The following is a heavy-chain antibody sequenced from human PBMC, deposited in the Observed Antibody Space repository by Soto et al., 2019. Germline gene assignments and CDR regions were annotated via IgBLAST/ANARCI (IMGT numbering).Heavy chain of an antibody. Sequence: QVQLVQSGAEVKKPGSSVKVSCKASGGTFSSYAISWVRQAPGQGLEWMGGIIPIFGTANYAQKFQGRVTITADKSTSTAYMELSSLRSEDTAVYYCARDSVATTTYCYYGMDVWGQGTTVTVSS. J-gene: IGHJ6*02. V-gene: IGHV1-69*06. CDR3: ARDSVATTTYCYYGMDV. CDR1: GGTFSSYA. D-gene: IGHD5-12*01. CDR2: IIPIFGTA.